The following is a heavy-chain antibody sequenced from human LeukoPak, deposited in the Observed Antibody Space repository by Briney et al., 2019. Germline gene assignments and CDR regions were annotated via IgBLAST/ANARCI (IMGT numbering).Heavy chain of an antibody. V-gene: IGHV1-8*01. CDR1: GYTFTTYD. D-gene: IGHD4-23*01. CDR2: MNPNSGNT. J-gene: IGHJ5*02. Sequence: ASVKVSCKASGYTFTTYDINWVRQATGQGLEWMGWMNPNSGNTGYAQKFQGRVTMTRNTSISTAYMELSSLRSEGTAVYYCARGPNKSDGGNSGSAWFDPWGQGTLVTVSS. CDR3: ARGPNKSDGGNSGSAWFDP.